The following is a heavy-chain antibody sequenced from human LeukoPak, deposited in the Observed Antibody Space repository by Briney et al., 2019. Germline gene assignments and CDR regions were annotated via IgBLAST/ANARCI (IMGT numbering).Heavy chain of an antibody. CDR3: ARELRSGGEWLVPDAFDI. D-gene: IGHD3-3*01. J-gene: IGHJ3*02. CDR2: IYYSGST. Sequence: PSETLSLTCTVSGGSICSYYWSWLRPPPAKGLAWMGYIYYSGSTNYNPSLKSRVTISVDTSKNQFSLKMSSVTAADTAVYYFARELRSGGEWLVPDAFDIWGQGTMVTVSS. V-gene: IGHV4-59*01. CDR1: GGSICSYY.